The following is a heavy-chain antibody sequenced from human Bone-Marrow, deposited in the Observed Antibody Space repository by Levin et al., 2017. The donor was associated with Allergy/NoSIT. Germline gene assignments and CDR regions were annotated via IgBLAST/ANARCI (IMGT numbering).Heavy chain of an antibody. CDR3: AKALRGYSDGYVFQH. CDR1: GFTFSSYG. V-gene: IGHV3-30*18. CDR2: ISYDGSNK. J-gene: IGHJ1*01. D-gene: IGHD5-18*01. Sequence: GESLKISCAASGFTFSSYGMHWVRQAPGKGLEWVAVISYDGSNKYYADSVKGRFTISRDNSKNTLYLQMNSLRAEDTAVYYCAKALRGYSDGYVFQHWGQGTLVTVSS.